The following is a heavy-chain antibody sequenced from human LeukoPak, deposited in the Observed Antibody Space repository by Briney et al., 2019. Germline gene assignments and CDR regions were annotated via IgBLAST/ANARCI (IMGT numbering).Heavy chain of an antibody. D-gene: IGHD4/OR15-4a*01. Sequence: PGGSLRLSCAASGFTFSSNYMSWVRQSPGKGLEWLSVIYSGGSTYYADSVKGRFNIYRDHSKNTLYLQLNSLRAEDTAVYYCARNRDYGQTGYFDYSGQGTLVTVSS. J-gene: IGHJ4*02. CDR3: ARNRDYGQTGYFDY. V-gene: IGHV3-66*01. CDR1: GFTFSSNY. CDR2: IYSGGST.